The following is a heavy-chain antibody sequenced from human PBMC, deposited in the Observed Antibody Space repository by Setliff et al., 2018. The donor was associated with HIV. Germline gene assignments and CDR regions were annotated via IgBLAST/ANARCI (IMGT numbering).Heavy chain of an antibody. Sequence: SETLSLTCTVSGGSISSHYWSWIRQPPGKGLEWIGTPYHSGSPIYNSSLKSRVTISGDPSKKQFSLKLNSVTAADTAVYYCARKGAVWAFDVWGQGTMVTVSS. D-gene: IGHD2-21*01. CDR2: PYHSGSP. CDR1: GGSISSHY. V-gene: IGHV4-59*11. CDR3: ARKGAVWAFDV. J-gene: IGHJ3*01.